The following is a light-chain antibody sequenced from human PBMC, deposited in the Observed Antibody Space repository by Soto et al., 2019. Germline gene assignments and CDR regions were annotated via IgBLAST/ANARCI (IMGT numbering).Light chain of an antibody. V-gene: IGLV2-23*01. CDR2: EGS. Sequence: QSVLTQPASVSGSPGQSITISCTGTSSDVRSYNLVSWYQQHPGKAPKLMIYEGSKRPSGVSIRFSGSKSGNTASLTISGLQAEDEADYYCCSYAGSSTFYGFGTGTKVTVL. J-gene: IGLJ1*01. CDR3: CSYAGSSTFYG. CDR1: SSDVRSYNL.